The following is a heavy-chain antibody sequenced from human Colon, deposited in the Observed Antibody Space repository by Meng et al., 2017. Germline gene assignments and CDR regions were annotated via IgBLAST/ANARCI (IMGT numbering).Heavy chain of an antibody. CDR3: ARGGSYGRLDY. CDR1: GGSISIDNYY. J-gene: IGHJ4*02. D-gene: IGHD3-10*01. CDR2: IYYGGST. Sequence: SETLSLTCSVSGGSISIDNYYWLWIRQPPGKGLEYIGSIYYGGSTYYSPSLKSRVTMSVDRSKDQFSLKLSSVTAADTAVYFCARGGSYGRLDYWGQGTLVTVSS. V-gene: IGHV4-39*07.